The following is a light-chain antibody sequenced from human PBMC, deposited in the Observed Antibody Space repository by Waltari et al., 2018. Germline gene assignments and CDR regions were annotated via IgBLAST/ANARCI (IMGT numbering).Light chain of an antibody. CDR1: SSDVGGYNY. Sequence: QSALTQPASVSGSPGQSITISCTGTSSDVGGYNYVSWYQQHPGKAPKLMIYDVTNRPSGVSNRFSGSKSGNTASLTISGLQAEDEADYYCSSYANSNFGVFGGGTKLTVL. CDR2: DVT. J-gene: IGLJ3*02. V-gene: IGLV2-14*03. CDR3: SSYANSNFGV.